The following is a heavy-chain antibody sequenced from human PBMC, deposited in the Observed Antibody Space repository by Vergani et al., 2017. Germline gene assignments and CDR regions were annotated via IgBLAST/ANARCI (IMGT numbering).Heavy chain of an antibody. J-gene: IGHJ3*02. CDR2: ISGSGGST. CDR3: AKASGMVRGVLDAFDI. CDR1: GFTFSSYA. Sequence: EVQLVESGGGLVQPGGSLRLSCAASGFTFSSYAMSWVRQAPGKGLEWVSAISGSGGSTYYADSVKGRFTISRDNSKNTLYRQMNSLRAEDTAVYYCAKASGMVRGVLDAFDIWGQGTMVTVSS. V-gene: IGHV3-23*04. D-gene: IGHD3-10*01.